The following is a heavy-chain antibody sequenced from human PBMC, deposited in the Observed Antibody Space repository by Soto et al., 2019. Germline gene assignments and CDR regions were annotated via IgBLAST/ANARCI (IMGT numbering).Heavy chain of an antibody. Sequence: SETLSLTCTVSGGSISSGGYYWSWIRQHPGKGLEWIGYIYYSGSTYYNPSLKTRVTISVDTSKNQFSLKLSSVTAADTAVYYCARDRGYCCSTRCPPDYWGQGTLVTVSS. CDR2: IYYSGST. J-gene: IGHJ4*02. CDR1: GGSISSGGYY. V-gene: IGHV4-31*03. D-gene: IGHD2-2*01. CDR3: ARDRGYCCSTRCPPDY.